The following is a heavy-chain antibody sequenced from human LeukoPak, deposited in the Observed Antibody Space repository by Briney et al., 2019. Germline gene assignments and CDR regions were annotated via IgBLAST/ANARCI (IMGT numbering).Heavy chain of an antibody. CDR3: ARDSSSSDYYYYYMGV. CDR2: IKQDGSEK. J-gene: IGHJ6*03. Sequence: GGSLRLSCAASGFTFSSYWMSWVRQAPGKGLEWVANIKQDGSEKYYVDSVKGRFTMSRDNAKNSLYLQMNSLRAEDTAVYYCARDSSSSDYYYYYMGVWGKGTTVTVSS. CDR1: GFTFSSYW. D-gene: IGHD6-6*01. V-gene: IGHV3-7*01.